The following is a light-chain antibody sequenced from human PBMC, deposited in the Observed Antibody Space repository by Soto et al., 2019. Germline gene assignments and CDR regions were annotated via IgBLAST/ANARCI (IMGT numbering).Light chain of an antibody. J-gene: IGLJ1*01. CDR2: DVN. CDR3: SSYTSATTYV. V-gene: IGLV2-14*01. CDR1: SSDVGAYNY. Sequence: QSVLTQAASVTGFPGQSITISCTRTSSDVGAYNYDSWYQQHPGKVPKLIIYDVNNRPSGVSNRFSGSKSGNTASLTISGLQTEDEADYYCSSYTSATTYVFGTGTKVTVL.